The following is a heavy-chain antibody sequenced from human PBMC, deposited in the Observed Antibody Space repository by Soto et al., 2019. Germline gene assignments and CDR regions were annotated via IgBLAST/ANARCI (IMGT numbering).Heavy chain of an antibody. D-gene: IGHD3-22*01. Sequence: ASVKVSCKVCGYTLTELSMHWVRQAPGKGLEWMGGFDPEDGEPIYAQKFQGRVTMTEDTSTDTAYMELSSLRSEDTAVYYCATDGDHHYDSSGYHAFDIWGQGTMVT. CDR1: GYTLTELS. V-gene: IGHV1-24*01. J-gene: IGHJ3*02. CDR3: ATDGDHHYDSSGYHAFDI. CDR2: FDPEDGEP.